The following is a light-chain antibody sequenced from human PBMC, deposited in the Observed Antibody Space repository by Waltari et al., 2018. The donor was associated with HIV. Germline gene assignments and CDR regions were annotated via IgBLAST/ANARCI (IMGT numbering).Light chain of an antibody. J-gene: IGLJ2*01. CDR1: SSDVGGFDY. CDR2: HVT. V-gene: IGLV2-11*01. CDR3: CSYAGRNTLL. Sequence: QSALTQPRSVSGSPGQSVTISCTGTSSDVGGFDYVSCDRQSPGRAPKVMTYHVTKRPSGVPYRFSGSKSGNTASLTISGLQAEDEADYYCCSYAGRNTLLFGGGTTLTVL.